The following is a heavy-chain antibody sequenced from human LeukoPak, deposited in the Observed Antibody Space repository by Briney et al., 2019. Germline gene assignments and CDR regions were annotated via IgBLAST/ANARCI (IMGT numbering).Heavy chain of an antibody. CDR1: GFTFSSYE. V-gene: IGHV3-48*03. Sequence: PVGSLRLSCAASGFTFSSYEMNWVRQAPGKGLEWVSYISSSGSTIYYADSVKGRFTISRDNAKNSLYLQMNSLRAEDTAVYYCARAKALYYYYYYMDVWGKGTTVTISS. J-gene: IGHJ6*03. CDR2: ISSSGSTI. CDR3: ARAKALYYYYYYMDV.